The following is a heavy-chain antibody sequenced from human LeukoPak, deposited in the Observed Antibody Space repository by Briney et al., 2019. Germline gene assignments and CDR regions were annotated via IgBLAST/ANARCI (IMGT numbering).Heavy chain of an antibody. CDR1: GFTFDDYA. V-gene: IGHV3-9*01. CDR3: ARESRMVKGYFQH. CDR2: ISWNSGSI. Sequence: GRSLRLSCAASGFTFDDYAMHWVRQAPGKGLEWVSGISWNSGSIGYADSVKGRFTISRDNSKNTLYLQMNSLRAEDTAVYYCARESRMVKGYFQHWGQGTLVTVSS. D-gene: IGHD5-18*01. J-gene: IGHJ1*01.